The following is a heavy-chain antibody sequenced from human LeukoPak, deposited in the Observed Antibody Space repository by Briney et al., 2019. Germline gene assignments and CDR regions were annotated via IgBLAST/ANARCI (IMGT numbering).Heavy chain of an antibody. V-gene: IGHV3-48*01. CDR2: ISSSSSTI. Sequence: PGGSLRLSCAASGFTFSSYSMNWVRQAPGKGLEWVSYISSSSSTIYYADSVKGRFTISRDKSNNTLYLQMNSLRAEDTALYYCVRNLYRAYFDYWGQGTLVTVSS. CDR1: GFTFSSYS. CDR3: VRNLYRAYFDY. J-gene: IGHJ4*02. D-gene: IGHD2-8*01.